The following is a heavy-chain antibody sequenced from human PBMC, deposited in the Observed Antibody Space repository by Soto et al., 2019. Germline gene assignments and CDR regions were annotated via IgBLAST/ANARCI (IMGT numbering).Heavy chain of an antibody. CDR1: GVTFSSYS. J-gene: IGHJ3*02. CDR3: ARDLITMIVVVTSGAFDI. V-gene: IGHV3-21*01. Sequence: GGSLRLSCAASGVTFSSYSMNWVRQAPGKGLEWVSSISSSSSYIYYADSVKGRFTISRDNAKNSLYLQMNSLRAEDTAVYYCARDLITMIVVVTSGAFDIWGQGTMVTVSS. CDR2: ISSSSSYI. D-gene: IGHD3-22*01.